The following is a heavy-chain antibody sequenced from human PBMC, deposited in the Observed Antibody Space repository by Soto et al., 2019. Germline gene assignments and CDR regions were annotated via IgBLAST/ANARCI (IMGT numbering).Heavy chain of an antibody. V-gene: IGHV4-4*02. D-gene: IGHD6-19*01. CDR1: RGSISSSNW. Sequence: SETLSITCAVSRGSISSSNWWSWVRQPPGKGLEWIGEIYHSGSTNYNPSLKSRVTISVDKSKNQFSLKLSSVTAADTAVYYCARASGGWHSEVNWFHPRGQGTLVTVSS. CDR3: ARASGGWHSEVNWFHP. CDR2: IYHSGST. J-gene: IGHJ5*02.